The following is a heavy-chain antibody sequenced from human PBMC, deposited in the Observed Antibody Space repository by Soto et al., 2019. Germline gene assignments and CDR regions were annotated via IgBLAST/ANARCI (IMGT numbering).Heavy chain of an antibody. Sequence: QVQLVQSGNEVKKPGSSVKVSCKVSGGSFSSYGISWVRQAPGQGLEWMGGIIPMFGTANKAQKFEGRVTITADESTSTAYMELSSLRFEDTAMYYCAKDGISGSDHTYWGQGTLVTVSS. J-gene: IGHJ4*02. V-gene: IGHV1-69*01. CDR3: AKDGISGSDHTY. CDR1: GGSFSSYG. D-gene: IGHD1-26*01. CDR2: IIPMFGTA.